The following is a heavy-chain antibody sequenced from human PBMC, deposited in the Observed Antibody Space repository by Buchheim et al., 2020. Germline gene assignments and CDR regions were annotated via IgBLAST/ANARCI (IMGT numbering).Heavy chain of an antibody. CDR1: GFTFPGLTFSGDW. CDR2: MNGDGSTI. J-gene: IGHJ5*02. Sequence: EVQLVESGGGFVQPGGSLRLSCVASGFTFPGLTFSGDWMNWVRQAPGKGLVWVSRMNGDGSTIDYAESVRGRFTVSRDNAEKTMFLQMNSLRADDTAVYYCAKRGRGFDPWGQGTL. V-gene: IGHV3-74*02. D-gene: IGHD3-10*01. CDR3: AKRGRGFDP.